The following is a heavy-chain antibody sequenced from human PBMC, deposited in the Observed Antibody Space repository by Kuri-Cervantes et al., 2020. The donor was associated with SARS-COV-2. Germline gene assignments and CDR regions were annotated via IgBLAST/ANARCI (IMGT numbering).Heavy chain of an antibody. CDR1: GITFSSST. CDR2: ITSSGGTT. V-gene: IGHV3-21*06. D-gene: IGHD1-7*01. J-gene: IGHJ4*02. Sequence: ETLSLTCAASGITFSSSTMSWVRQAPGKGLEWVSSITSSGGTTYYADSVKGRFTISGDDAKNSLYLLMNGLRAEDTAVYYCARETLNWNYVLDYWGQGALVTVSS. CDR3: ARETLNWNYVLDY.